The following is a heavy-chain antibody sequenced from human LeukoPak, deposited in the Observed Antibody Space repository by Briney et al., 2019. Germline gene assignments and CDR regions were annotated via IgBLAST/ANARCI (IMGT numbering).Heavy chain of an antibody. CDR3: ARDFWVRGVRRGFDY. J-gene: IGHJ4*02. CDR1: GFTFSSYE. D-gene: IGHD3-10*01. V-gene: IGHV3-48*03. Sequence: GGSLRLSCAASGFTFSSYEMNWVRQAPGKGLEWVSYISSSGSTIYYAVSVKGRFTISRDNAKNSLYLQMNSLRAEDTAVYYCARDFWVRGVRRGFDYWGQGTLVTVSS. CDR2: ISSSGSTI.